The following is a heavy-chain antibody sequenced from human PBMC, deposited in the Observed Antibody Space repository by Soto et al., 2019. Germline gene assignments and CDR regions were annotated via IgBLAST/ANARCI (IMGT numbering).Heavy chain of an antibody. CDR2: IIPILGIA. V-gene: IGHV1-69*02. J-gene: IGHJ4*02. CDR3: ARTLGLYNWNDFPTG. D-gene: IGHD1-1*01. Sequence: QVQLVQSGAEVKKPGSSVKVSCKASGGTFSRYTISWVRQAPGQGLEWMGRIIPILGIANYAQKFQGIVTITADKSTSTAYMELSSLRSEDTAVYYCARTLGLYNWNDFPTGWGQGTLVTVSS. CDR1: GGTFSRYT.